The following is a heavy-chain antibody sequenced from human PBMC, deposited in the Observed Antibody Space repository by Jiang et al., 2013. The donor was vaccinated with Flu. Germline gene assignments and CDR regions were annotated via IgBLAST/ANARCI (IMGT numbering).Heavy chain of an antibody. CDR1: GGSINIGTYC. J-gene: IGHJ6*02. CDR2: VLYSGTS. Sequence: PGLVKPSETLSLKCSVSGGSINIGTYCWGWVRQPPGKGLEWIGSVLYSGTSHYNPSLNGRVTISVDTSKSQFSLTLKSLTAADTAVYYCRQLLDNYYGEDVWGQGTTVTVSS. V-gene: IGHV4-39*01. CDR3: RQLLDNYYGEDV. D-gene: IGHD4-23*01.